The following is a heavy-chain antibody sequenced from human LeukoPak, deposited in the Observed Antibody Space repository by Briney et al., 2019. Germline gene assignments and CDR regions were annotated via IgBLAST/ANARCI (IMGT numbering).Heavy chain of an antibody. J-gene: IGHJ4*02. CDR2: ISPSGTDI. Sequence: GGSLRLSCAASGFTVSSNYMSWVRQAPGKGLESLSYISPSGTDISYADSVKGRFTISRDNAKNSLYLQMNSLRVEDTAVYYCTRDPRNLDYWGQGTLVTVSS. V-gene: IGHV3-11*01. CDR3: TRDPRNLDY. D-gene: IGHD1-14*01. CDR1: GFTVSSNY.